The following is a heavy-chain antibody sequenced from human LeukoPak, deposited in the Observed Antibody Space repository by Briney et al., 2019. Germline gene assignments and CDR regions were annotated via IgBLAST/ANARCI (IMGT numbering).Heavy chain of an antibody. CDR3: ARYSSGYYSQLDY. CDR1: GFTFSDYY. Sequence: GGSLRLSCAASGFTFSDYYMSWIRQAPGKGLEWVSYISSGGSTIYYADSVKGRFTISRDNAENLLYLQMNSLRAEDTALYYCARYSSGYYSQLDYWGQGTLVTVSS. J-gene: IGHJ4*02. CDR2: ISSGGSTI. D-gene: IGHD3-22*01. V-gene: IGHV3-11*01.